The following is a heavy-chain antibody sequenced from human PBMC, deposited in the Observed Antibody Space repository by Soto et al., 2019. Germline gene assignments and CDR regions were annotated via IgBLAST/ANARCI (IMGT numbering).Heavy chain of an antibody. V-gene: IGHV1-8*01. Sequence: QVQLVQSGADVKKPGASVKVSCKASGYTFTSYDINWVRQATGQGLEWMGWMNPNSGNTGYAQKFQGRVTMTRDTSINTAYMELGSLRSEDTAVYYCARASHVPYCSAESCNSDLPYNVWGQGTLVTVSS. CDR1: GYTFTSYD. CDR3: ARASHVPYCSAESCNSDLPYNV. CDR2: MNPNSGNT. J-gene: IGHJ4*02. D-gene: IGHD2-15*01.